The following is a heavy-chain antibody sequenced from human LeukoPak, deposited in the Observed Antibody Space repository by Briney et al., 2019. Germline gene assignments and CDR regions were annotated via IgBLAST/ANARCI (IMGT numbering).Heavy chain of an antibody. CDR3: AKESQQLVDY. J-gene: IGHJ4*02. Sequence: GGSLRLSCAASGFTFSSYGMHWVRQAPGKGLEWVAFIRYDGGNKYYADSVKGRFTISRDNSKNTLYLQMNSLRAEDTAVFYCAKESQQLVDYWGQGILVTVSS. CDR1: GFTFSSYG. V-gene: IGHV3-30*02. CDR2: IRYDGGNK. D-gene: IGHD6-13*01.